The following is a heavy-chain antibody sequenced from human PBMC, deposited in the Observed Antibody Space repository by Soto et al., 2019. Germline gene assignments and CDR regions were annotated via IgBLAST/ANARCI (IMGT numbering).Heavy chain of an antibody. V-gene: IGHV3-23*01. J-gene: IGHJ4*02. Sequence: EVQLLESGGGLVQPGGSLRLSCAASGFTFSSYAMSWVRQAPGKGLEWVSAISGSGGSTYYADSVKGRFTISRDNSKNTLYLQMNSLRAEVTAVYYCAKGSCSSTSCYTGYWGQGTLVTVSS. CDR1: GFTFSSYA. CDR3: AKGSCSSTSCYTGY. D-gene: IGHD2-2*02. CDR2: ISGSGGST.